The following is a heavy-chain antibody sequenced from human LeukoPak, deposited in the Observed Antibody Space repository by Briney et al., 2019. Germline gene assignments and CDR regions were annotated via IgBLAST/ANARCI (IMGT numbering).Heavy chain of an antibody. D-gene: IGHD6-6*01. V-gene: IGHV1-69*10. Sequence: VASVKVSCKASGYIFTGYYMHWVRQAPGQGLEWMGGIIPILGTANYAQKFQGRVTITADKSTSTAYMELSSLRSEDTAVYYCARGIAARTGAAAAWVYNWFDPWGQGTLVTVSS. CDR3: ARGIAARTGAAAAWVYNWFDP. CDR2: IIPILGTA. CDR1: GYIFTGYY. J-gene: IGHJ5*02.